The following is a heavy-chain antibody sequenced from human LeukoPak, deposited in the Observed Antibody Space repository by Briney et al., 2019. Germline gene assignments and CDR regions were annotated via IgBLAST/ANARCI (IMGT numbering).Heavy chain of an antibody. V-gene: IGHV1-18*01. CDR2: ITGNNGNT. J-gene: IGHJ4*02. CDR3: ARTGLTWWDLPDS. Sequence: ASVKVSCKSSGFSFSNYGIIWVRQAPGQGLEWMGWITGNNGNTNYAQKLQDRVTMTTDTSTSTAYMEVRSLRSDDTAMYYCARTGLTWWDLPDSWGQGTLVTVSS. CDR1: GFSFSNYG. D-gene: IGHD1-26*01.